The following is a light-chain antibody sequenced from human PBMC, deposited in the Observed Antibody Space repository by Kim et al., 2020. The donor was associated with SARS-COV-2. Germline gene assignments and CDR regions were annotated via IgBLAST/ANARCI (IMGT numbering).Light chain of an antibody. J-gene: IGLJ2*01. CDR2: QDS. Sequence: VSPGQAASIHCSGDRVCGRYVCWYQQRPGQSPVMVIYQDSKRPSGIPERFAGSNSGNTATLPISGTKALDEADYYCQAWDKSSVVFGGGTQLTVL. CDR3: QAWDKSSVV. CDR1: RVCGRY. V-gene: IGLV3-1*01.